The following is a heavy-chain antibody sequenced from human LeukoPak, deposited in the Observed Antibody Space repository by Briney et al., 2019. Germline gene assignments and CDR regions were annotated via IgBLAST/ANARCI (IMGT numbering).Heavy chain of an antibody. D-gene: IGHD3-22*01. V-gene: IGHV3-49*04. Sequence: GGSLRLSCTASGFTFGDYAMSWVRQAPGKGLEWVGFIRSKAYGGTTEYAASVKGRFTISRDDSKSIAYLQMNSLKTEDTAVYYCTKNYYDSSGYFGGDDYWGQGALVTVSS. CDR3: TKNYYDSSGYFGGDDY. CDR1: GFTFGDYA. CDR2: IRSKAYGGTT. J-gene: IGHJ4*02.